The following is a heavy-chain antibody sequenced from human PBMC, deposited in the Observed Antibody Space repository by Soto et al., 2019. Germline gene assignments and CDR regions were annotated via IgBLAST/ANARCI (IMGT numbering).Heavy chain of an antibody. D-gene: IGHD5-12*01. CDR2: ISDGGRT. J-gene: IGHJ4*02. Sequence: GGGLSRPGGSLRISCAASGFSVNNIYMSWVRQAPGKGLEWVSTISDGGRTYYSDSVKGRFTVSRDSSKNTLSLHMSSLRVEDTAVYYCSRDHTSGGYDFRGPGTLVTVSS. CDR1: GFSVNNIY. CDR3: SRDHTSGGYDF. V-gene: IGHV3-53*01.